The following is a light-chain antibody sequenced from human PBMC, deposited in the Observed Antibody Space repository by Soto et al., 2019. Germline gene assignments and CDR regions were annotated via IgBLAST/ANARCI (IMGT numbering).Light chain of an antibody. J-gene: IGLJ2*01. CDR3: AAWDDTLRARV. CDR2: SND. V-gene: IGLV1-44*01. Sequence: QSVLAQPPSASGTPGQRVTISCSGSNSNIGRNDVTWYQQVPGTAPQCLIYSNDQRPSGVPDRISGSRSGTSASLAISGLQSWDEAEYYCAAWDDTLRARVLGGGTKVTVL. CDR1: NSNIGRND.